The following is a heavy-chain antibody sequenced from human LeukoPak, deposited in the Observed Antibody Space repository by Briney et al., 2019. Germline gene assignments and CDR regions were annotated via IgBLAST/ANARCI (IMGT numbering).Heavy chain of an antibody. J-gene: IGHJ3*02. Sequence: TGGSLRLSXAASGFTFSSYSMNWVRQAPGKGLEWVSSISSSSSYIYYADSVKGRFTISRDNAKNSLYLQMNSLRAEDTAVYYCARDLERFHDAFDIWGQGTMVTVSS. V-gene: IGHV3-21*01. CDR1: GFTFSSYS. CDR2: ISSSSSYI. CDR3: ARDLERFHDAFDI. D-gene: IGHD1-1*01.